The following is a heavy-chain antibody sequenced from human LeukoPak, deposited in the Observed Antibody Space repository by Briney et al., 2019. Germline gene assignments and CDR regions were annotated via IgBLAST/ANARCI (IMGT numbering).Heavy chain of an antibody. CDR2: IYHSGSA. CDR1: GGSISSSNW. Sequence: SGTLSLTCAVSGGSISSSNWWSWVRQPPGKGLEWIGEIYHSGSANYNPSLKSRVTISVDKSKNQFSLKLSSVTAADTAVYYCARLWTGYSDNSGYYYLDYWGQGTLVTVSS. D-gene: IGHD3-22*01. CDR3: ARLWTGYSDNSGYYYLDY. J-gene: IGHJ4*02. V-gene: IGHV4-4*02.